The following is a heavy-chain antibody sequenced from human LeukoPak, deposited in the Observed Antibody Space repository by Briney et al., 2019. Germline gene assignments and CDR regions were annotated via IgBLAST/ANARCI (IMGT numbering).Heavy chain of an antibody. V-gene: IGHV3-66*04. Sequence: GGSLRLSCAASGFTVSSNYMSWVRQAPGKGLEWVSVIYSGGSTYYADSVKGRFTISRDNSKNTLYLQMNSLRAEDTAVYYCARQYCSSTSCYFGNAFDIWGQGTMVTVSS. CDR1: GFTVSSNY. CDR2: IYSGGST. D-gene: IGHD2-2*01. J-gene: IGHJ3*02. CDR3: ARQYCSSTSCYFGNAFDI.